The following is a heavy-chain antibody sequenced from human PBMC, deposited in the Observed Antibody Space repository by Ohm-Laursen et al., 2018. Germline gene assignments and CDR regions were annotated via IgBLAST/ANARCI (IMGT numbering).Heavy chain of an antibody. CDR1: GGSFSGYY. D-gene: IGHD6-19*01. CDR2: INHSGST. CDR3: ARVTAVRTFDP. J-gene: IGHJ5*02. V-gene: IGHV4-34*01. Sequence: SETLSLTCAVYGGSFSGYYWSWIRQPPGKGLEWIGEINHSGSTNYNPSLKSRVTISVDTSKNQFSLKLSSVTAADTAVYYCARVTAVRTFDPWGQGTLVTVSS.